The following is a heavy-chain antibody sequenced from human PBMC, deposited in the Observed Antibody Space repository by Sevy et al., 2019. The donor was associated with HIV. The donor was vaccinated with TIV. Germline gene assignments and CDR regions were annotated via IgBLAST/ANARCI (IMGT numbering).Heavy chain of an antibody. CDR1: GGSISSGDYY. V-gene: IGHV4-30-4*01. Sequence: SETLSLTCTVSGGSISSGDYYWSWIRQPPGKGLEWIGYIYYSRSTYYYPSLKSRVTISVDTSKNQFSLKLSSVTAADTAVYYCARGTYYYDSSGYFALDYFDYWGQGTLVTVSS. CDR3: ARGTYYYDSSGYFALDYFDY. CDR2: IYYSRST. J-gene: IGHJ4*02. D-gene: IGHD3-22*01.